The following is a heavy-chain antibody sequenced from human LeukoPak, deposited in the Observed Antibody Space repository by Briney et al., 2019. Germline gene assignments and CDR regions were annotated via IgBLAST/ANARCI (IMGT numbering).Heavy chain of an antibody. J-gene: IGHJ4*02. CDR1: GDSISSYY. D-gene: IGHD6-19*01. CDR2: IYYSGST. V-gene: IGHV4-59*12. CDR3: AGGQWLVWGVY. Sequence: SETLSLTCTVSGDSISSYYWSWIRQPPGKGLEWIGYIYYSGSTNYNPSLKSRVTISVDTSKNQLSLKLSSVTVADTAVYHCAGGQWLVWGVYWGQGTLVTVSS.